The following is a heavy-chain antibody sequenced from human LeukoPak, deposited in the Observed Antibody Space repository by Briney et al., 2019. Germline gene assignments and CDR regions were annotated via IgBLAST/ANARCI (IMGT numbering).Heavy chain of an antibody. D-gene: IGHD1-26*01. Sequence: ASVKVSCKASGYTFTSYGISWVRQAPGQGLEWMGWISGYNGKTNYAQKLQGRVTMTTDTSTSTAYMELRSLRSDDTAVYYCARDMGDSGNHTEIDFWGQGTLVTVSS. J-gene: IGHJ4*02. CDR2: ISGYNGKT. CDR3: ARDMGDSGNHTEIDF. CDR1: GYTFTSYG. V-gene: IGHV1-18*01.